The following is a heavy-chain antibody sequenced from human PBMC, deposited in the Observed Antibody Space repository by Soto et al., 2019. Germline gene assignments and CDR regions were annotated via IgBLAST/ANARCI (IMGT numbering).Heavy chain of an antibody. V-gene: IGHV3-23*01. CDR1: GFTFSSYA. CDR2: ISGSGGST. CDR3: AKDLWDYGDCHHYCHY. D-gene: IGHD4-17*01. Sequence: EVQRLESGGGLVQPGGSLRLSCAASGFTFSSYAMSWVRQAPGKGLEWVSAISGSGGSTYYADSVKGRFTISRDDSKNTLYPAMNSVTAEDTGVYYCAKDLWDYGDCHHYCHYGGQGTLVTVSS. J-gene: IGHJ4*02.